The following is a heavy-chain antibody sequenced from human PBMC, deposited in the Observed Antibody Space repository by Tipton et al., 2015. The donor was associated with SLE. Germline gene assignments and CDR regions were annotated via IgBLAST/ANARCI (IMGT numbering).Heavy chain of an antibody. J-gene: IGHJ5*02. Sequence: TLSLTCNVSGYSIRDGYYWGWIRQAPGKGLEWIGTIHHSGITYYNPSLKSRVTISVDTSKNQFSLKVRSVTAADTAVYYCARGAYGYIYGYDIDWFDPWGQGILVTVSS. CDR3: ARGAYGYIYGYDIDWFDP. V-gene: IGHV4-38-2*02. D-gene: IGHD5-18*01. CDR1: GYSIRDGYY. CDR2: IHHSGIT.